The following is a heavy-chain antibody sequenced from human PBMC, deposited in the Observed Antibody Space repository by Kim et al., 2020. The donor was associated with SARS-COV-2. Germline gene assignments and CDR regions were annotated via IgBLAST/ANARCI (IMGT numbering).Heavy chain of an antibody. J-gene: IGHJ6*02. CDR3: AKDIRDGYNYNYYYGMDV. Sequence: KGRFTISRDNAKNSLYLQMNSLRAEDTALYYCAKDIRDGYNYNYYYGMDVWGQGTTVTVSS. V-gene: IGHV3-9*01. D-gene: IGHD5-12*01.